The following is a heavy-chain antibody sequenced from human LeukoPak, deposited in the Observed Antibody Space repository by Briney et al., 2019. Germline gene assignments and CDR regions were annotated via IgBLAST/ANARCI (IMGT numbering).Heavy chain of an antibody. Sequence: GGSLRLSCAASGFTFSSYGMHWVRQAPGKGLEWVAFIRYDGSNKYYADSVEGRFTISRDNSKNTLYLQMNSLRAEDTAVYYCAKDATIFGVVRLGYMDVWGKGTTVTVSS. CDR2: IRYDGSNK. J-gene: IGHJ6*03. D-gene: IGHD3-3*01. V-gene: IGHV3-30*02. CDR3: AKDATIFGVVRLGYMDV. CDR1: GFTFSSYG.